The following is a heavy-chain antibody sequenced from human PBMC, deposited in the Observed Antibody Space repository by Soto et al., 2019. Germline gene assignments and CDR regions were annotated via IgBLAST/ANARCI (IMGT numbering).Heavy chain of an antibody. CDR3: ARELGYCSSTSCLPGVRWFDP. Sequence: ASVKVSCKASGYTFTSYGISWVRQAPGQGLEWMGWISAYNGNTNYAQKLQGRVTMTTDTSTSTAYMELRSLRSDDTAVYYCARELGYCSSTSCLPGVRWFDPWGQGTLVTVSS. J-gene: IGHJ5*02. D-gene: IGHD2-2*01. CDR2: ISAYNGNT. CDR1: GYTFTSYG. V-gene: IGHV1-18*01.